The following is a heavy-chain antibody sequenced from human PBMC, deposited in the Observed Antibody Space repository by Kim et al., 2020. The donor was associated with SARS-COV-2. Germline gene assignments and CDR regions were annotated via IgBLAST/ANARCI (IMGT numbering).Heavy chain of an antibody. Sequence: GGSLRLSCAASGLTFSNAWMSWVRQAPGKGLEWVGRIKSKADGGSTDYAAPVKGRFTISRDDSKNTLYLHMNSLKTEDTAVYYCTTNELLLWFGASGYWGQGTLVTVSS. CDR1: GLTFSNAW. J-gene: IGHJ4*02. CDR2: IKSKADGGST. D-gene: IGHD3-10*01. V-gene: IGHV3-15*01. CDR3: TTNELLLWFGASGY.